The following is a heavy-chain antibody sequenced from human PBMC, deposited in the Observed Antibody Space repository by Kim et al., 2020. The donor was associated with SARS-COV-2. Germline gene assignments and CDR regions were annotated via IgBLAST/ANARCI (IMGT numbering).Heavy chain of an antibody. CDR2: IWFDGSNE. V-gene: IGHV3-33*01. J-gene: IGHJ4*02. D-gene: IGHD3-10*01. CDR1: GFAFSTYA. Sequence: GGSLRLSCAASGFAFSTYAMHWGRQAPGKGLEWVAVIWFDGSNEYYADSLKGRFTISRDNSNNILYLQMNSLRVDDTGIYYCATAGDGRAGFRVLDYWGQRTLVTVSS. CDR3: ATAGDGRAGFRVLDY.